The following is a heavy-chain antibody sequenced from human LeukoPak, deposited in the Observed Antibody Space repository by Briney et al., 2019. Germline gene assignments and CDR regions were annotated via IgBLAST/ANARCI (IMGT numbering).Heavy chain of an antibody. CDR3: VKTLISVAGTGAFDI. V-gene: IGHV3-64D*09. Sequence: PGRSLRLSCIASGFTFGDYAMHWVRQAPGKGLEYVSVISSNGGSTYYADSVKGRFTISRDNSKNTLYLQMSSLRAEDTAVYYCVKTLISVAGTGAFDIWGQGTMVTVSS. CDR2: ISSNGGST. J-gene: IGHJ3*02. D-gene: IGHD6-19*01. CDR1: GFTFGDYA.